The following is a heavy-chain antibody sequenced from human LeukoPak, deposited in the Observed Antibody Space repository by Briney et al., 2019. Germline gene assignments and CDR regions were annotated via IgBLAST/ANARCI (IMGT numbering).Heavy chain of an antibody. CDR2: IYPGDSDT. V-gene: IGHV5-51*01. Sequence: GESLKISCKGSGYSFTSYWIGWVRQMPGKGLEWMGIIYPGDSDTRYSPSFQGQVTISAGKSISTAYLQWSSLKASDTAMYYCASTVGSSGYYYGYWGQGTLVTVSS. CDR3: ASTVGSSGYYYGY. CDR1: GYSFTSYW. D-gene: IGHD3-22*01. J-gene: IGHJ4*02.